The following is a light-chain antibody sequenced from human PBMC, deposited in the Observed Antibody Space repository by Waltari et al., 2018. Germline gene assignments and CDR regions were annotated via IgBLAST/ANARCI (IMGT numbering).Light chain of an antibody. CDR3: GTWDSSLSAGV. J-gene: IGLJ2*01. Sequence: QSVLTQPPSVSAAPGQKVTISCSGSSSTNGNNYVSGYQQPPGTAPKLLIYDNNNRPSGIPDLFSGSKSGTSATLGITGLQTGDEADYYCGTWDSSLSAGVFGGGTKLTVL. CDR1: SSTNGNNY. V-gene: IGLV1-51*01. CDR2: DNN.